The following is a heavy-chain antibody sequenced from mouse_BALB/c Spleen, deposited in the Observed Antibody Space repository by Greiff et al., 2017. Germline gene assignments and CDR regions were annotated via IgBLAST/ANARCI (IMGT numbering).Heavy chain of an antibody. D-gene: IGHD1-2*01. CDR3: ARRGYGYAY. V-gene: IGHV1-63*02. J-gene: IGHJ3*01. CDR1: GYTFTNYW. Sequence: QVQLKQSGAELVRPGTSVKISCKASGYTFTNYWLGWVKQRPGHGLEWIGDIYPGGGYTNYNEKFKGKATLTADTSSSTAYMQLSSLTSEDSAVYFCARRGYGYAYWGQGTLVTVSA. CDR2: IYPGGGYT.